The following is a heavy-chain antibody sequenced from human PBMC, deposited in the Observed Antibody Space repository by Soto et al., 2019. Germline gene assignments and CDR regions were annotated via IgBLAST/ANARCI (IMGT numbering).Heavy chain of an antibody. D-gene: IGHD6-13*01. J-gene: IGHJ6*02. CDR3: ASSIAAAGTPFWYYYYGMDV. V-gene: IGHV1-69*13. Sequence: SVKVSCKASGGTFSSYAISWVRQAPGQGLEWMGGIIPIFGTANYAQKFQGRVTITADESTSTAYMELSSLRSEDTAVYYCASSIAAAGTPFWYYYYGMDVWGQGTTVTVSS. CDR2: IIPIFGTA. CDR1: GGTFSSYA.